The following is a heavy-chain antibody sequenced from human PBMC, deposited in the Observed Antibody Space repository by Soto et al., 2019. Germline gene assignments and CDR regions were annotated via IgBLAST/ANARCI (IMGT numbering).Heavy chain of an antibody. CDR1: GFNFGGYT. Sequence: GGSLRLSCVVSGFNFGGYTMTWVRQAPGKGLEWVSSISSESTYIHYADAVKGRFTISRDNAKRSVYLQMNRLRIDDTALYFCASAMTLGWSPQGYWGQGTPVTVSS. V-gene: IGHV3-21*04. J-gene: IGHJ4*02. D-gene: IGHD3-3*01. CDR3: ASAMTLGWSPQGY. CDR2: ISSESTYI.